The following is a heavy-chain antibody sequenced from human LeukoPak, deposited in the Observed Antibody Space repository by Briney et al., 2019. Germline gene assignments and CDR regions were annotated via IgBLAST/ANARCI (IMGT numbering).Heavy chain of an antibody. CDR3: ARDIELSA. D-gene: IGHD5-12*01. CDR1: GFNFADSA. Sequence: GGSLRLSCAASGFNFADSAMSWVRQTPRKGLEWVSLISFNGRNTYYGDSVKGRFTISRDNSKDTVYLQMNSLRAEDTAIFYCARDIELSAWGPGTMVTVSS. V-gene: IGHV3-23*01. CDR2: ISFNGRNT. J-gene: IGHJ3*01.